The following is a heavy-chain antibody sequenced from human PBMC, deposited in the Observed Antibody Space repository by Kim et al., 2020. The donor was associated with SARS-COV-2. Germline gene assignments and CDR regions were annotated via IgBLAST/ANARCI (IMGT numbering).Heavy chain of an antibody. CDR3: AKEHDYGDYKIDY. CDR1: GFTFSSYG. CDR2: ISYDGSNK. D-gene: IGHD4-17*01. V-gene: IGHV3-30*18. J-gene: IGHJ4*02. Sequence: GGSLRLSCAASGFTFSSYGMHWVRQAPGKGLEWVAVISYDGSNKYYADSVKGRFTISRDNSKNTLYLQMNSLRAEDTAVYDCAKEHDYGDYKIDYWGQVTLVTVSS.